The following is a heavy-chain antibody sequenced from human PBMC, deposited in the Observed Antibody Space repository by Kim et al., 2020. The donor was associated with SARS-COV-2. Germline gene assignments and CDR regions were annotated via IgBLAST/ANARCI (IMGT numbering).Heavy chain of an antibody. CDR1: GGSFSGYY. CDR2: INHSGST. D-gene: IGHD3-10*01. Sequence: SETLSLTCAVYGGSFSGYYWSWIRQPPGKGLEWIGEINHSGSTNYNPSLKSRVTISVDTSKNQFSLKLSSVTAADTAVYYCAILWFGARIPRYGMDVWGQGTTVTVSS. CDR3: AILWFGARIPRYGMDV. J-gene: IGHJ6*02. V-gene: IGHV4-34*01.